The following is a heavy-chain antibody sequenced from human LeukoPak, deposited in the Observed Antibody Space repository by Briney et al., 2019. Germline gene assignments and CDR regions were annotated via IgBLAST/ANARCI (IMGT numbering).Heavy chain of an antibody. J-gene: IGHJ4*02. V-gene: IGHV3-48*03. D-gene: IGHD6-13*01. CDR1: GFTFSSYE. Sequence: GGSLRLSCAASGFTFSSYEMNWVRQAPGKGLEWVSYISSSGSTIYYADSVKGRFTISRDNAKNSLYLQMNSLRAEDTAVYYCARVDSSSWYLEDYWGQGTLVTVSS. CDR2: ISSSGSTI. CDR3: ARVDSSSWYLEDY.